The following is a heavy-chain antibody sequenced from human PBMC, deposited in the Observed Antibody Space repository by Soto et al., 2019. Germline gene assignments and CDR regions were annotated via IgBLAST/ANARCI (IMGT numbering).Heavy chain of an antibody. D-gene: IGHD3-9*01. CDR3: AXKGPEDWPLDY. CDR1: GFSLSTSGVG. V-gene: IGHV2-5*02. J-gene: IGHJ4*02. Sequence: QITLKESGPTLVRPTQTLTLTCAFSGFSLSTSGVGVGWIRQPPGKALEWLAVIYWDDSKHYSPSLRSRLTXXXXXXXXXXXXXXXXXXXXXXXXXXXAXKGPEDWPLDYWGQGTLVTVSS. CDR2: IYWDDSK.